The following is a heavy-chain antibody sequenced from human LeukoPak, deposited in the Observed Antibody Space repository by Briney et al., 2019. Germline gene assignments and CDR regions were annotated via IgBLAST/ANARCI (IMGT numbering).Heavy chain of an antibody. J-gene: IGHJ5*02. CDR3: ARDRTLYYYGSGSRFDP. V-gene: IGHV1-69*13. CDR1: GGTFSSYA. D-gene: IGHD3-10*01. CDR2: IIPIFGTA. Sequence: ASVKVSCKASGGTFSSYAISWVRQAPGQGLEWMGGIIPIFGTANYAQKFQGRVTITADESTSTAYMELSSLRSEDTAVYYCARDRTLYYYGSGSRFDPWGQGTLVTVSS.